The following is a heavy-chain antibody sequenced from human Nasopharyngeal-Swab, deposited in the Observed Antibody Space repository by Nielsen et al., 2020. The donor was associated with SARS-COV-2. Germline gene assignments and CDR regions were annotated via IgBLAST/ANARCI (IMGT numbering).Heavy chain of an antibody. J-gene: IGHJ5*02. D-gene: IGHD6-13*01. Sequence: WIRQPSGKGLEWIGEINHSGSTNYNPSLKSRVTISVDTSKNQFSLKLSSVTAADTAVYYCARGQKGEQQLDPPLKTNNWFDPWGQGTLVTVSS. V-gene: IGHV4-34*01. CDR2: INHSGST. CDR3: ARGQKGEQQLDPPLKTNNWFDP.